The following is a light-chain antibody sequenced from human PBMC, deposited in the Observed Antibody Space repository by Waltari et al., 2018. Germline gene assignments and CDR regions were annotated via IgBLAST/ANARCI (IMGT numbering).Light chain of an antibody. Sequence: EIVLTQSPATLSLSPGERATLSCRASQSVGNFLAWYQLKPGQPPRLLIYDSSSRATDIPPRFSGSGSGTDFTLTISSLEPEDFAVYYCQHRSKWPPLTFGGGTKVEIK. J-gene: IGKJ4*01. CDR3: QHRSKWPPLT. CDR2: DSS. V-gene: IGKV3-11*01. CDR1: QSVGNF.